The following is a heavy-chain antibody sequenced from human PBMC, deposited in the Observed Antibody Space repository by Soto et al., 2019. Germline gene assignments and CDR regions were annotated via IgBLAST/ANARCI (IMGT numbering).Heavy chain of an antibody. CDR1: GFIFENFG. Sequence: GGSLRLSCAASGFIFENFGMSWVRQAPGKGLEWISSISGSGFKKYYADSVKGRFTISRDNSKSTVYLELNNLSAEDTAVYHCAKNQGVELVPLATVDWFDPWGQGSVGTSPQ. V-gene: IGHV3-23*01. CDR3: AKNQGVELVPLATVDWFDP. D-gene: IGHD1-26*01. CDR2: ISGSGFKK. J-gene: IGHJ5*02.